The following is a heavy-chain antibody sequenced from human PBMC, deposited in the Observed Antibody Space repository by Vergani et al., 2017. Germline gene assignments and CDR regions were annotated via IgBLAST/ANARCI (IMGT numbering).Heavy chain of an antibody. Sequence: QVQLVQSGAEVKKPGASVKVSCKASGYTFTSYAMHWVRQAPGQRLEWMGWINAGNGNTKYSQKFQGRVTMTRDTSTSTVYMELSSLRSEDTAVYYCARTNSGGSCYDYWGQGTLVTVSS. CDR1: GYTFTSYA. D-gene: IGHD2-15*01. CDR3: ARTNSGGSCYDY. CDR2: INAGNGNT. V-gene: IGHV1-3*01. J-gene: IGHJ4*02.